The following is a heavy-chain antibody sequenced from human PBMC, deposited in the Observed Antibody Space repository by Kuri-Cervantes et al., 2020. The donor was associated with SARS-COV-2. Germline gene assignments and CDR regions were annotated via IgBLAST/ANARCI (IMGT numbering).Heavy chain of an antibody. Sequence: GESLKISCVASGFIFSNYAMHWVRQAPGKGLEWVAIISYDGNNLYADAVKGRFTISRDNSKNTLHLQMNSLRPEDTAVYYCARGTPGHTSSWFDYWGQGSLVTVSS. D-gene: IGHD6-13*01. CDR3: ARGTPGHTSSWFDY. CDR1: GFIFSNYA. V-gene: IGHV3-30*03. CDR2: ISYDGNNL. J-gene: IGHJ4*02.